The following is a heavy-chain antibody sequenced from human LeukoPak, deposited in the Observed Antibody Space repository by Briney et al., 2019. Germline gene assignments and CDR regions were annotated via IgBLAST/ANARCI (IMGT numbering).Heavy chain of an antibody. CDR2: ISSSSSYI. CDR1: GFTFSSYS. CDR3: ARERGAHSSSDY. Sequence: GGSLRLSCAASGFTFSSYSMNWVRQAPGKGLEWVSSISSSSSYIYYADSVKGRSTISRDNAKNSLYLQMNSLRAEDTAVYYCARERGAHSSSDYWGQGTLVTVSS. V-gene: IGHV3-21*01. D-gene: IGHD6-6*01. J-gene: IGHJ4*02.